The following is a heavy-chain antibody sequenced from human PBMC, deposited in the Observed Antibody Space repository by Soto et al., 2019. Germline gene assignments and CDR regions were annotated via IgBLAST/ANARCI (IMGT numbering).Heavy chain of an antibody. Sequence: RSETLYLSRTVSGGCISIGGDYWCWIREPPLKGLEWIGYIYYSTSTYYNPSLKSRVTISVATSKNQLSLKLSSVTAADTAVYYCAREGESRRSFETTNWFAPWGQGTLVTVSS. J-gene: IGHJ5*02. CDR1: GGCISIGGDY. CDR2: IYYSTST. D-gene: IGHD1-1*01. CDR3: AREGESRRSFETTNWFAP. V-gene: IGHV4-30-4*01.